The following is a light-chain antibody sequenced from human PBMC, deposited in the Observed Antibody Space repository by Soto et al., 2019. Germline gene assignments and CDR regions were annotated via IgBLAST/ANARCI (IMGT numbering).Light chain of an antibody. CDR2: DVS. CDR1: SSDVGGYIY. V-gene: IGLV2-14*01. CDR3: SSYTGSSTYVV. Sequence: QSALTQPASVSGSPGQSITISCTGTSSDVGGYIYVSWYQQHPGKAPKLMIYDVSNRPSGVSNRFSGSKSANTASLTISGLQAEDEADYYCSSYTGSSTYVVFGGGTKLTVL. J-gene: IGLJ2*01.